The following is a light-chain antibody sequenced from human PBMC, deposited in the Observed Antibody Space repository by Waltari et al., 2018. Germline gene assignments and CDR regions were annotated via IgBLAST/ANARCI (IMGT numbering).Light chain of an antibody. CDR1: SRDVGSYTF. J-gene: IGLJ2*01. CDR2: EVT. Sequence: QSALTQPASVSGSPGQSITISRTGTSRDVGSYTFVPWYTHHPGKAPKLIIYEVTQRPLGVSDRFSGSKSDNTASLTISGLQAEDEADYYCFSYAGSSTFKFGGGTMLTVL. V-gene: IGLV2-23*02. CDR3: FSYAGSSTFK.